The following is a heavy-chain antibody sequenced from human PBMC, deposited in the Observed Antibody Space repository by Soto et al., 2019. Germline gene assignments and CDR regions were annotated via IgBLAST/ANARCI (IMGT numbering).Heavy chain of an antibody. CDR2: ISYDGSNK. CDR1: GFTFSSYA. Sequence: PGGSLRLSCAASGFTFSSYAMHWVRQAPGKGLEWVAVISYDGSNKYYADSVKGRFTISRDNSKNTLYLQMNSLRAEDTAVYYCARVAGNSSRSNQNCRGAFDIWGQGTMVTVSS. J-gene: IGHJ3*02. V-gene: IGHV3-30-3*01. CDR3: ARVAGNSSRSNQNCRGAFDI. D-gene: IGHD3-22*01.